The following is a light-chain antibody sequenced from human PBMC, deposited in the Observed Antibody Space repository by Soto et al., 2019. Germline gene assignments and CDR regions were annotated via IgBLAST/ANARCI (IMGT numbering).Light chain of an antibody. V-gene: IGKV1-5*03. Sequence: DIQLTQSPSTLSASVGDRVTITCRASQSISSWLAWYQQKPGKAPNLLIYKTSSLESGVPSRFSGSGSGTEFTLTVNSLQPDDFATYYCQQYDSYPRTFGGGTEVDI. CDR2: KTS. CDR3: QQYDSYPRT. CDR1: QSISSW. J-gene: IGKJ4*01.